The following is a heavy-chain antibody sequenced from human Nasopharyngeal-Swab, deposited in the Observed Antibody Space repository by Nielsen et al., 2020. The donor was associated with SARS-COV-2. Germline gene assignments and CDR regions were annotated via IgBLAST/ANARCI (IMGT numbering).Heavy chain of an antibody. CDR1: GVSITSQY. CDR3: ATMTAGGFDI. Sequence: SETLSLTCTVSGVSITSQYWNWIRQPPGKGLEWIGYVYYSGNTNYNPSLKSRVTISVATSKNQFSLRLSSVTAADTAVYYCATMTAGGFDIWGQGTMVTVSS. D-gene: IGHD2-21*02. J-gene: IGHJ3*02. V-gene: IGHV4-59*08. CDR2: VYYSGNT.